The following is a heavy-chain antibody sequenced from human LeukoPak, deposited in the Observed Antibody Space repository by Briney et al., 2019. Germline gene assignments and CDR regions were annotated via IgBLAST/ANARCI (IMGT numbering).Heavy chain of an antibody. CDR1: GGSISSSSYY. J-gene: IGHJ4*02. CDR2: IYYSGST. D-gene: IGHD5-12*01. Sequence: SETLSLTCTVSGGSISSSSYYWGWIRQPPGKGLEWIGSIYYSGSTYYNPSLKSRVTISVDTSKNQFSLKLSSVTAADTAVCYCARHSTPWMVATIGNYFDYWGQGTLVTVSS. CDR3: ARHSTPWMVATIGNYFDY. V-gene: IGHV4-39*01.